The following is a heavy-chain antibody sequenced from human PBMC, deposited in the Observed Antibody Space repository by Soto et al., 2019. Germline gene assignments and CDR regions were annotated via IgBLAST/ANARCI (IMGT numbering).Heavy chain of an antibody. J-gene: IGHJ6*02. Sequence: SCPTLVNPTQTLTLTCTFSGFSLSTSGMCVSWIRQPPGKALEWLALIDWDDDKYYSTSLKTRLTISKDTSKNQVVLTMTNMDPVDTATYYCARIAQYDYGDYHYYYGMDVWGQGTTVTVYS. CDR1: GFSLSTSGMC. V-gene: IGHV2-70*01. CDR2: IDWDDDK. CDR3: ARIAQYDYGDYHYYYGMDV. D-gene: IGHD4-17*01.